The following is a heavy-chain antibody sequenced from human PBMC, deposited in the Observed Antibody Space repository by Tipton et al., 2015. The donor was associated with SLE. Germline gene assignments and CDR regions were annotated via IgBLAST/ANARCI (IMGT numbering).Heavy chain of an antibody. D-gene: IGHD6-6*01. J-gene: IGHJ6*03. V-gene: IGHV4-61*02. CDR3: AREGYSSSSVYYYMDV. Sequence: LRLSCTVSGGSISSGSYYWSWIRQPAGKGLEWIGRIYTSGSTNYNPSPKSRVTISVDTSKNQFSLKLSSVTAADTAVYYCAREGYSSSSVYYYMDVWGKGTTVTVSS. CDR2: IYTSGST. CDR1: GGSISSGSYY.